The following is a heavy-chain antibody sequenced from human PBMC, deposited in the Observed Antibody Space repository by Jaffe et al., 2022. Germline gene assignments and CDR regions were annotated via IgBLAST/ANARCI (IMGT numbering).Heavy chain of an antibody. V-gene: IGHV1-46*01. CDR1: GYTFTSYY. CDR2: INPSGGST. J-gene: IGHJ6*03. CDR3: ASGRERRLWFGEFASQNYYYMDV. D-gene: IGHD3-10*01. Sequence: QVQLVQSGAEVKKPGASVKVSCKASGYTFTSYYMHWVRQAPGQGLEWMGIINPSGGSTSYAQKFQGRVTMTRDTSTSTVYMELSSLRSEDTAVYYCASGRERRLWFGEFASQNYYYMDVWGKGTTVTVSS.